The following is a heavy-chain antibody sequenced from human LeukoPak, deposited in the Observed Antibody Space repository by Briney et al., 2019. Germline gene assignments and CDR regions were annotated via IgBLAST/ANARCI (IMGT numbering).Heavy chain of an antibody. CDR3: ARESAIVLVPFDS. D-gene: IGHD2/OR15-2a*01. V-gene: IGHV3-74*01. Sequence: GGSLRLSCAASGFSFTSYWMHWVRQAPGKGLVWVSRINSDGSSTTYADSVKGRFTISRDSAKNTLYLQMNTLRGEDTAVYYCARESAIVLVPFDSWGQGTLVTVSS. CDR2: INSDGSST. J-gene: IGHJ4*02. CDR1: GFSFTSYW.